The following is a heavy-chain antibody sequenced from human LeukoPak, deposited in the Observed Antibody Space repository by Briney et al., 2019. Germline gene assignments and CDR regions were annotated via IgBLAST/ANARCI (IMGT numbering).Heavy chain of an antibody. CDR1: GYSISSGYY. CDR2: IYHSGST. J-gene: IGHJ4*02. V-gene: IGHV4-38-2*02. CDR3: ARSHLQPYYFDY. Sequence: SETLSLTCTVSGYSISSGYYWGWIRQPPGKGLEWIGSIYHSGSTYYNPSLKSRVTISVDTSKNQFSLKLSSVTAADTAVYYCARSHLQPYYFDYWGQGTLVTVSS.